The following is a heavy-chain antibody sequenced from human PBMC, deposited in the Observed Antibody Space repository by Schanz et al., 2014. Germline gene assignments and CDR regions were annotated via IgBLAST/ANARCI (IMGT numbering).Heavy chain of an antibody. J-gene: IGHJ4*02. CDR2: ISGSSRTI. CDR3: VSVYDSSGYVSFNY. D-gene: IGHD3-22*01. CDR1: GFGFSSYS. Sequence: EVQLVESGGGLIQPGGSLRLSCAASGFGFSSYSMNWVRQAPGKGLEWVSYISGSSRTIYYADSMKGRFTVSRDNAKNTLYLQMNSLRAEDTAVYYCVSVYDSSGYVSFNYWGQGTLVTVSS. V-gene: IGHV3-48*01.